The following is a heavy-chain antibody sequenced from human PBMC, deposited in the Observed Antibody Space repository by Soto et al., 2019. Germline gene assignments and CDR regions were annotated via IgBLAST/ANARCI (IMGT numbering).Heavy chain of an antibody. J-gene: IGHJ4*02. CDR1: GFTFSSYW. V-gene: IGHV3-7*01. CDR3: ERAGSSSKD. Sequence: EVQLVESGGGLVQPGGSLRLSCAASGFTFSSYWMSWVRQAPGKGLEWVANIKQDGSEKYYVDSVKGRFTISRDNAKNSLYLQMNSMGAEDTAGSYCERAGSSSKDGGQGTLVTVSS. CDR2: IKQDGSEK. D-gene: IGHD6-6*01.